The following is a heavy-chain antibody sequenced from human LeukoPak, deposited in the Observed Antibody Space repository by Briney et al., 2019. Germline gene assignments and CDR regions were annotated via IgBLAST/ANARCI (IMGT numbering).Heavy chain of an antibody. CDR3: ARRSSSWPDY. CDR2: ISGSGGST. CDR1: GFTFSSYA. D-gene: IGHD6-13*01. J-gene: IGHJ4*02. V-gene: IGHV3-23*01. Sequence: GGSLRLSCAASGFTFSSYAMSWVRQAPGKRQEWVSAISGSGGSTYYADSVKGRFTISRDNSKNTLYLQMNSLRAEDTAVYYCARRSSSWPDYWGQGTLVTVSS.